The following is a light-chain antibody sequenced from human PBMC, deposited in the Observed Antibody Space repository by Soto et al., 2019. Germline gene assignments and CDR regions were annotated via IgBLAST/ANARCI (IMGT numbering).Light chain of an antibody. CDR2: EAT. V-gene: IGLV2-23*01. Sequence: QSALTQPASVSGSPGQSITISCTGTSSDVGAYDLVSWYQHHPGKVPKLIIYEATKWPSGVSHRFSGSKSGSTASLTISGLQAEDEADYYCCSYVGSNIFYVFGTGTKLTVL. J-gene: IGLJ1*01. CDR3: CSYVGSNIFYV. CDR1: SSDVGAYDL.